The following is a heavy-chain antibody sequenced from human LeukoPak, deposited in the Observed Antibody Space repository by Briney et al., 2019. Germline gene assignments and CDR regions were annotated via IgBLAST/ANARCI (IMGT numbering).Heavy chain of an antibody. D-gene: IGHD3-10*01. Sequence: SETLSLTCTVSGGSISSYYWSWIRQPAGKGLEWIGRFYVTGSTNYNPSLKSRVTISVDTSKNQFSLKLSSVTAADTAVYYCARDTYYYGSGSRLLDYWGQGTLVTVSS. CDR2: FYVTGST. CDR3: ARDTYYYGSGSRLLDY. J-gene: IGHJ4*02. CDR1: GGSISSYY. V-gene: IGHV4-4*07.